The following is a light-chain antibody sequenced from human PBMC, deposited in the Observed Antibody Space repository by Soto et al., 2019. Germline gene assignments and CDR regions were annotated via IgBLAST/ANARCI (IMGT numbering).Light chain of an antibody. CDR2: DAS. CDR1: QSVSSY. Sequence: EIVLTQSPATLSLSPGERATLSCRASQSVSSYLAWYQQKPGQAPRLLIYDASNRATGIPARFSGSGSGTDFTLTISRLEPEDFAVYYCQQRSNWPRGTFGQGTKLEIK. J-gene: IGKJ2*01. CDR3: QQRSNWPRGT. V-gene: IGKV3-11*01.